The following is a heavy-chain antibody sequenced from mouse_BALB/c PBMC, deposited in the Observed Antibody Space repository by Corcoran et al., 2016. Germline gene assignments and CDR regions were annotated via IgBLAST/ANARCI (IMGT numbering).Heavy chain of an antibody. CDR2: IDPANGNT. Sequence: EVQLQQSGAELVKPGASVKLSCTASGFNIKDTYMHWVKQRPEQGLEWIGRIDPANGNTKYDPKFQGKATITADTSSNTAYLQLSSLTTEDTSVYYCARWDWYFDVWGAGTTVTVSS. CDR1: GFNIKDTY. J-gene: IGHJ1*01. V-gene: IGHV14-3*02. CDR3: ARWDWYFDV.